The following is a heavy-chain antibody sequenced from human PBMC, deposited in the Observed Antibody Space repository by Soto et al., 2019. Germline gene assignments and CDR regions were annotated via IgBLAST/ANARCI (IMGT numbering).Heavy chain of an antibody. CDR3: ARDSGYWDKAVAGTLGFDY. J-gene: IGHJ4*02. V-gene: IGHV1-18*01. CDR1: GYTFTSYG. CDR2: ISTYNGDT. D-gene: IGHD6-19*01. Sequence: QVQLVQSGAEVKKPGASVKVSCKASGYTFTSYGITWVRQAPGQGLEWMGWISTYNGDTNYAQNLQGRVTMTTDTSTSTAYMELRSLSSDDTAVYYCARDSGYWDKAVAGTLGFDYWGQGTLVTVSS.